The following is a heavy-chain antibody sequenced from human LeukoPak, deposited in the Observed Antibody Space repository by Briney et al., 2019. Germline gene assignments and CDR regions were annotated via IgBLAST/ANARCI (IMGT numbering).Heavy chain of an antibody. D-gene: IGHD6-19*01. Sequence: SETLSLTCAVYGGSSSGYYWSWIRQPPGKGLEWIGEINHSGSTNYNPSLKSRVTISVDTSKNQFSLKLSSVTAADTAVYYCAGPSTGYSSGWPLRNHYYYYGMDVWGQGTTVTVSS. J-gene: IGHJ6*02. CDR3: AGPSTGYSSGWPLRNHYYYYGMDV. CDR2: INHSGST. CDR1: GGSSSGYY. V-gene: IGHV4-34*01.